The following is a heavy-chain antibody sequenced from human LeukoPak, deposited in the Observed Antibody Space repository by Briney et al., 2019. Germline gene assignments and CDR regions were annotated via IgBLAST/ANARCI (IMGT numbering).Heavy chain of an antibody. CDR2: ISSSGSTI. V-gene: IGHV3-48*03. CDR1: GFTFSSYE. D-gene: IGHD2-15*01. CDR3: AREYCSGGSCYRANGNWFDP. J-gene: IGHJ5*02. Sequence: GGSLRLSCAASGFTFSSYEMNWVRQAPGKGLEWASYISSSGSTIYYADSVKGRFTISRDNAKNSLYLQMNSLRAEDTAVYYCAREYCSGGSCYRANGNWFDPWGQGTLVTVSS.